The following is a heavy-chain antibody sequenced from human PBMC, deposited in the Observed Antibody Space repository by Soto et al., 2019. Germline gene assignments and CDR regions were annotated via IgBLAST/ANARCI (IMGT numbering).Heavy chain of an antibody. Sequence: GGSLRLSCAASGFTFDDYGMSWVRQAPGKGLEWVSGINWNGGSTGYADSVKGRFTISRDNAKNSLYLQMNSLRAEDTALYHCARSYPYSSSWGLNAFDIWGQGTMVTVSS. D-gene: IGHD6-13*01. V-gene: IGHV3-20*01. CDR1: GFTFDDYG. CDR3: ARSYPYSSSWGLNAFDI. CDR2: INWNGGST. J-gene: IGHJ3*02.